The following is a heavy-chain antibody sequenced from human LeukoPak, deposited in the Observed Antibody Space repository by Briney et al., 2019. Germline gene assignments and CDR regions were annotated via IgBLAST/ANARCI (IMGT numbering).Heavy chain of an antibody. J-gene: IGHJ6*03. CDR3: ARGAITIFGVDRSYYYYMDV. CDR1: GGTFSSYA. V-gene: IGHV1-69*13. Sequence: ASVKVSCKASGGTFSSYAISWVRQAPGQGLEWMGGIIPIFGTANYAQKFQGRVTITADESTSTAYMELSSLRSEDTAVYYCARGAITIFGVDRSYYYYMDVWGKGTTVTVSS. D-gene: IGHD3-3*01. CDR2: IIPIFGTA.